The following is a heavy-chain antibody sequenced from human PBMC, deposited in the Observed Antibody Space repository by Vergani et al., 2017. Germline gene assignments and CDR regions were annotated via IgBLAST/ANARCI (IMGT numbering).Heavy chain of an antibody. CDR2: VSTGTKSQ. J-gene: IGHJ3*01. D-gene: IGHD2-2*01. V-gene: IGHV3-48*01. CDR1: GFDFSSYI. Sequence: QLVESGGGWVQPGGSLRLSCVVSGFDFSSYIMNWVRQAPGKGLEWVSFVSTGTKSQSYAESVKGRFTISRDSAKNSLYLQMDSLRAEDTAVYYCAREYSSTSGRAFDFWGQGTKITVSS. CDR3: AREYSSTSGRAFDF.